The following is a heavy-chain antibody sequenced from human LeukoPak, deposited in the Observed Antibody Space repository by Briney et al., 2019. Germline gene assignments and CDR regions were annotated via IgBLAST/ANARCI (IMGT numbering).Heavy chain of an antibody. CDR1: GGTFSRYS. CDR2: IITISGTT. D-gene: IGHD3-9*01. Sequence: SVKVSCKASGGTFSRYSVIWVRQAPGQGLEWMGAIITISGTTNYAQKFQGRVTITADESTSTAYMELSSLRSEDTAVYYCARPRSYDILTGQPHTWFDLWGQGTLVTVSS. J-gene: IGHJ5*02. V-gene: IGHV1-69*13. CDR3: ARPRSYDILTGQPHTWFDL.